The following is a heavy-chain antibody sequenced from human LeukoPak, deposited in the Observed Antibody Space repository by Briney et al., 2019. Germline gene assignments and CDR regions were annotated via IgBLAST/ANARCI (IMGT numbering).Heavy chain of an antibody. CDR1: GFTFSSYS. Sequence: GGSLRPSCAASGFTFSSYSMNWVRQAPGKGLEWVSSISSSSSYIYYADSVKGRFTISRDNAKNSLYLQMNSLRAEDTAVYYCARGHQLRWFDPWGQGTLVTVSS. J-gene: IGHJ5*02. D-gene: IGHD2-2*01. V-gene: IGHV3-21*01. CDR2: ISSSSSYI. CDR3: ARGHQLRWFDP.